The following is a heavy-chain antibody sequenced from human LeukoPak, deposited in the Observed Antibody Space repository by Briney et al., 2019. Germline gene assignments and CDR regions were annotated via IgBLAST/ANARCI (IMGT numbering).Heavy chain of an antibody. D-gene: IGHD3-10*01. CDR1: GFTFSSYA. V-gene: IGHV3-23*01. Sequence: GGSLRLSCAASGFTFSSYAMSWVRQAPGKGLEWVSGISGSGGSTYYADSVKGRFTISRDNSKNTLYLQMNSLRAEGTAVYYCAKEDSGSGSIDWYFDLWGRGTLVTVSS. J-gene: IGHJ2*01. CDR2: ISGSGGST. CDR3: AKEDSGSGSIDWYFDL.